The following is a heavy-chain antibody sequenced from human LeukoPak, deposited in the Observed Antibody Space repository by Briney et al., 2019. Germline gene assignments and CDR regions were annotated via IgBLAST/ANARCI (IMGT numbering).Heavy chain of an antibody. Sequence: PGGSLRLSCAASGFTFSSYSMNWVRQAPGKGLEWVSSISSSSSYIYYADSVKGRFTISRDNAKNSLYLQMNSLRAEDTAVHYCAREGTYGDYGIYYYYMDVWGKGTTVTVSS. V-gene: IGHV3-21*01. CDR2: ISSSSSYI. CDR1: GFTFSSYS. J-gene: IGHJ6*03. CDR3: AREGTYGDYGIYYYYMDV. D-gene: IGHD4-17*01.